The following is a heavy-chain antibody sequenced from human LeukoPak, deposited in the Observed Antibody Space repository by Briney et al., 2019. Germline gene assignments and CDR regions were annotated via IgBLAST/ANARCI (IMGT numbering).Heavy chain of an antibody. CDR3: ARSRSGYYEDY. D-gene: IGHD3-22*01. CDR2: IKEDGSEK. J-gene: IGHJ4*02. CDR1: GFTFSNFW. Sequence: GGSLRLSCAASGFTFSNFWMSWVRQAPGKGLEWVANIKEDGSEKYYVESVTGRFTISRDNAKNSLSLQVNSLRAEDTAVYFCARSRSGYYEDYWGQGTLVTV. V-gene: IGHV3-7*01.